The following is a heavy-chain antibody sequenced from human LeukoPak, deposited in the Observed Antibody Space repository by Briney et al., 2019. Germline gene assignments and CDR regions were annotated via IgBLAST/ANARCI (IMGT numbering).Heavy chain of an antibody. Sequence: PGGSLRLSCAASGFTFDDYGMSWVRQAPGKGLEWVSDISGSGDRTNYADSVKGRFTISRDNSKNTLYLQMSSLRAEDTAMYYCARALYSYGYFLDYWGQGTLVTVSS. CDR3: ARALYSYGYFLDY. D-gene: IGHD5-18*01. CDR2: ISGSGDRT. J-gene: IGHJ4*02. V-gene: IGHV3-23*01. CDR1: GFTFDDYG.